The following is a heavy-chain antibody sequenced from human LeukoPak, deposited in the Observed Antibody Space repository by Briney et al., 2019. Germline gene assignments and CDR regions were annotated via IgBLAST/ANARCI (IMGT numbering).Heavy chain of an antibody. D-gene: IGHD6-19*01. Sequence: SETLSLTCTVSGGSISTYYWSWIRQPPGKGLEWIGYIYYSGSTDYNPSLKSRVTISVDTSKNQFSLKLSSVTAADTAMYYCARYGSGWYEGYFDYWGQGTLVTVSS. V-gene: IGHV4-59*01. CDR3: ARYGSGWYEGYFDY. CDR1: GGSISTYY. J-gene: IGHJ4*02. CDR2: IYYSGST.